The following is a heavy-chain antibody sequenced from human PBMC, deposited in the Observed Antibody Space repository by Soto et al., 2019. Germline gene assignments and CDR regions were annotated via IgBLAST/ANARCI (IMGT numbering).Heavy chain of an antibody. J-gene: IGHJ3*02. CDR3: AKTLYTLLWFGPRSRPDAFNI. CDR2: IRGSGGST. D-gene: IGHD3-10*01. V-gene: IGHV3-23*01. Sequence: EVQLLESGGGLVQPGGSLRLSCAASGFTFSSYAMSWVRQAPGKGLEWVSAIRGSGGSTYYADSVKGRFTISRDNSKNTLYLQMNSLKAEDTAVYYCAKTLYTLLWFGPRSRPDAFNIWGQGTMVTVSS. CDR1: GFTFSSYA.